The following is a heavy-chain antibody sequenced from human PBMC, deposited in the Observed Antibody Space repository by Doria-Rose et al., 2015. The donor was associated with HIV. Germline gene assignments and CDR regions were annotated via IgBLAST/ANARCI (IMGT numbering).Heavy chain of an antibody. Sequence: QVPLPEAGPCLGKPSETLSLTCSVSGASVSSRGYYWNWIRQVPGKGLESLGYTYYTGTSDYSPSLKSRLNMAVDTSKNQFSLKLSFVTVADTAVYYCARMGSCRELDYWGQGALGIVSA. J-gene: IGHJ4*02. CDR2: TYYTGTS. V-gene: IGHV4-31*03. D-gene: IGHD2-15*01. CDR3: ARMGSCRELDY. CDR1: GASVSSRGYY.